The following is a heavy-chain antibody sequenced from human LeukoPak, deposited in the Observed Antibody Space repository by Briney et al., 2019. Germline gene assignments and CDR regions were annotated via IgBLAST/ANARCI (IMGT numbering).Heavy chain of an antibody. Sequence: SETLSLTCTVSGGSISSSSYYWGWIRQPPGKGLEWIGSIYYSGSTYYNPSLKSRVTISVDTSKNQFSLKLSSVTAEDTAVYYCARDGKQQLENWFDPWGQGTLVTVSS. CDR1: GGSISSSSYY. V-gene: IGHV4-39*07. CDR2: IYYSGST. J-gene: IGHJ5*02. CDR3: ARDGKQQLENWFDP. D-gene: IGHD6-13*01.